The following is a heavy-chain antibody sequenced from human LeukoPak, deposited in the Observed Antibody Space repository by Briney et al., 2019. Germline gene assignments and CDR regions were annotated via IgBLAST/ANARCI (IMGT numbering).Heavy chain of an antibody. V-gene: IGHV3-23*01. CDR2: ISGSGGST. CDR3: ARVFRAAAGRGY. D-gene: IGHD6-13*01. CDR1: GFTFSSYA. Sequence: GGSLRLSCAASGFTFSSYAMSWVRQAPGKGLEWVSAISGSGGSTYYADSVKGRFTISRDNSKNSLYLQMNSLRAEDTAVYYCARVFRAAAGRGYWGQGTLVTVSS. J-gene: IGHJ4*02.